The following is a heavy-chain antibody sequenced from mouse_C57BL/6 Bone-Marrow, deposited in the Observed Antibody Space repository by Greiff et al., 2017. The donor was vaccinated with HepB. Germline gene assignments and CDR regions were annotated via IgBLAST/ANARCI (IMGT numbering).Heavy chain of an antibody. Sequence: QVHVKQSGAELAKPGASVKLSCKASGYTFTSYWMHWVKQRPGQGLEWIGYINPSSGYTKYNQKFKDKATLTADKSSSTAYMQLSSLTYEDSAVYYCARYGAHYYYGSSSYYFDYWGQGTTLTVSS. J-gene: IGHJ2*01. D-gene: IGHD1-1*01. V-gene: IGHV1-7*01. CDR2: INPSSGYT. CDR3: ARYGAHYYYGSSSYYFDY. CDR1: GYTFTSYW.